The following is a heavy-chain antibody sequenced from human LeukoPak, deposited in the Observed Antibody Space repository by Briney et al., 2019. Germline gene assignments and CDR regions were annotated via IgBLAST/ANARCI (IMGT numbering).Heavy chain of an antibody. CDR2: ISSSSSTI. D-gene: IGHD3-16*01. Sequence: PGGSLRLSCAASGFTFSSYSMNWVRQAPGKGLEWVSYISSSSSTIYYADSVKGRFTISRDNAKNSLYLQMNRLRAEDTAVYYCARSLGDWLPPSPPDYWGQGTLVTVSS. J-gene: IGHJ4*02. CDR1: GFTFSSYS. V-gene: IGHV3-48*04. CDR3: ARSLGDWLPPSPPDY.